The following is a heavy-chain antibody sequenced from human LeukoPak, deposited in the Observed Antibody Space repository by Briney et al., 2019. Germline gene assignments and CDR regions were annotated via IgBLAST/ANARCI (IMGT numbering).Heavy chain of an antibody. CDR3: ARGLGCYDPWGYFDY. CDR1: GFTFSIYA. CDR2: ISYDGSNK. J-gene: IGHJ4*02. Sequence: GGSLRLSCAASGFTFSIYAMHWVRQAPGKGLEWVAVISYDGSNKYYADSVKGRFTISRDNPKMTLYLQMNSLRAEDTAVYYCARGLGCYDPWGYFDYWGQGTLVTVSS. D-gene: IGHD5-12*01. V-gene: IGHV3-30*04.